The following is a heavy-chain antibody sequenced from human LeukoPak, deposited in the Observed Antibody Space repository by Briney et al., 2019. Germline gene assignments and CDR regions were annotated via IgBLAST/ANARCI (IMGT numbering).Heavy chain of an antibody. CDR1: GASISSGGYP. Sequence: SETLSLTCTVPGASISSGGYPWSWIRQHPGKGLEWIGYIYYGGSTSYNPSLKSRVTISIDTSKNQLSLYLSSVTAADTAVYYCARGLGVWGQGTLVTVSS. V-gene: IGHV4-31*03. CDR2: IYYGGST. D-gene: IGHD3-10*01. CDR3: ARGLGV. J-gene: IGHJ4*02.